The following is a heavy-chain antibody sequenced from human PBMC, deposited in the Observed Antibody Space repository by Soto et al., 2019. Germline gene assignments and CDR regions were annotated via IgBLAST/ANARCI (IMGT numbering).Heavy chain of an antibody. CDR1: GFTFSSYA. J-gene: IGHJ4*02. Sequence: QVQLVESGGGVVQPGRSLRLSCAASGFTFSSYAMHWVRQAPGKGLEWVAVISYDGSNKYYADSVKGRFTISRDNSKNTLYLQMNSLGAEDTAVYYCAREWGSYGRGYFDYWGQGTLVTVSS. CDR3: AREWGSYGRGYFDY. CDR2: ISYDGSNK. D-gene: IGHD1-26*01. V-gene: IGHV3-30-3*01.